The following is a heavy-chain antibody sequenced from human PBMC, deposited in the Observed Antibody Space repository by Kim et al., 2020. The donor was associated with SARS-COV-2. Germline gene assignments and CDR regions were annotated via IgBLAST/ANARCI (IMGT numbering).Heavy chain of an antibody. D-gene: IGHD3-10*01. J-gene: IGHJ6*02. V-gene: IGHV1-3*01. CDR1: GYTFTSYA. CDR3: ARSSGVRGSGSYYWNYYYGMDV. CDR2: INAGNGNT. Sequence: ASVKVSCKASGYTFTSYAMHWVRQAPGQRLEWMGWINAGNGNTKYSQKFQGRVTITRDTSASTAYMELSSLRSEDTAVYYCARSSGVRGSGSYYWNYYYGMDVWGQGTTVTVSS.